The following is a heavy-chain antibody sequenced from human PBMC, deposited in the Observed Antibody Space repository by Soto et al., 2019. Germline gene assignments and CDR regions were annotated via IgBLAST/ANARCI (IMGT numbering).Heavy chain of an antibody. D-gene: IGHD6-6*01. Sequence: ASVKVSCKASGGTFSSYVISWVRQAPGQGLEWMGWLNPIFGGTNCAQKFQGWVTMTRDTSINTAYMELTRLSSGDTAVYYCAVEYSSSVAALDVWGQGTTVTVSS. V-gene: IGHV1-2*04. CDR3: AVEYSSSVAALDV. CDR1: GGTFSSYV. CDR2: LNPIFGGT. J-gene: IGHJ6*02.